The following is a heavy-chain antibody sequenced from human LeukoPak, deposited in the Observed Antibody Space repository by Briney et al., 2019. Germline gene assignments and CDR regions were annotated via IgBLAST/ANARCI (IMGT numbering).Heavy chain of an antibody. CDR3: AKVGYSYGIMDV. V-gene: IGHV3-23*01. CDR1: RFTFSSYA. D-gene: IGHD5-18*01. J-gene: IGHJ6*03. Sequence: GGSLRLSCAASRFTFSSYAMSWVRQAPGKGLEWVSAISGSGGSTYYADSVKGRFTISRDNSKNTLYLQMNSLRAEDTAVYYCAKVGYSYGIMDVWGKGTTVTVSS. CDR2: ISGSGGST.